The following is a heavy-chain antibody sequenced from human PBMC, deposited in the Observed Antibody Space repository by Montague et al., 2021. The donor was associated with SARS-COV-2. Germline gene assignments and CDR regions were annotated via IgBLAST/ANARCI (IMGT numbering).Heavy chain of an antibody. D-gene: IGHD5-12*01. CDR2: VHHDGSSGSA. Sequence: SETLSLTCTVSGGFFKNYYWSWIRQPPGTGLEWIGYVHHDGSSGSANYNPSVWSRVTISVDTSKKQFSLHLSSVTPADTAVYFCARVFDNSGYALDYWGQGTQVTVSS. V-gene: IGHV4-59*01. J-gene: IGHJ4*02. CDR1: GGFFKNYY. CDR3: ARVFDNSGYALDY.